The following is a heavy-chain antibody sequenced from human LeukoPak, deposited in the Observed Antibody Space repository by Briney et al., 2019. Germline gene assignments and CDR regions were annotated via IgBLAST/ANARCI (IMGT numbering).Heavy chain of an antibody. CDR3: ARYNTLAPPAYYFDY. V-gene: IGHV4-61*02. D-gene: IGHD1-14*01. CDR1: GDSISSGNYY. J-gene: IGHJ4*02. Sequence: TASETLSLTCTVSGDSISSGNYYWSCIRQPAGKGLEWIGRIYTSGSTNYNPSLKSRVTISVDTSKNQFSLKLSSVTAADTAVYYCARYNTLAPPAYYFDYWGQGTLVTVSS. CDR2: IYTSGST.